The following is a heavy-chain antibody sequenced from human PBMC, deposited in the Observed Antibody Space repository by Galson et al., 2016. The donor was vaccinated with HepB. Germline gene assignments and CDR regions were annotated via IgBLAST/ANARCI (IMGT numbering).Heavy chain of an antibody. CDR3: ASDCNLVWKY. CDR2: FNVYNGQA. D-gene: IGHD3/OR15-3a*01. Sequence: SVKVSCKASGYTSTNYGIGWVRQAPGQGPEWMGWFNVYNGQANYAQKFQGRITLTMDTSTSTAYMEVRSLRSDDTAVYYCASDCNLVWKYWGQGTLVIVSS. V-gene: IGHV1-18*01. CDR1: GYTSTNYG. J-gene: IGHJ4*02.